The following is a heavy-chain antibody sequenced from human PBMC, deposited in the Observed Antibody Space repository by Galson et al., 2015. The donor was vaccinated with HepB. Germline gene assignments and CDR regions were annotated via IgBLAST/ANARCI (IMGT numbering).Heavy chain of an antibody. V-gene: IGHV4-30-2*01. D-gene: IGHD2-2*02. CDR1: GGSISSGGYS. CDR3: ARGGGYCSSTSCYTSVGWSGYSS. J-gene: IGHJ4*02. Sequence: TLSLTCAVSGGSISSGGYSWSWIRQPPGKGLEWIGYIYHSGSTYYNPSLKSRVTISVDRSKNQFSLKLSSVTAADTAVYYCARGGGYCSSTSCYTSVGWSGYSSWGQGTLVTVSS. CDR2: IYHSGST.